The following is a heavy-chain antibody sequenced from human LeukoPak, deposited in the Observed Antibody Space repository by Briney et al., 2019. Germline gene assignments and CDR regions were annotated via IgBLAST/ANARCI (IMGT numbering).Heavy chain of an antibody. CDR3: ARAAAGKDY. CDR2: INHSGST. CDR1: GGSFSGYY. J-gene: IGHJ4*02. D-gene: IGHD6-13*01. V-gene: IGHV4-34*01. Sequence: SETLSLTCAVYGGSFSGYYWSWIRQPPGKGLEWIGEINHSGSTNYNPSLEGRVTISVDTSKNQFSLKLSSVTAADTAVYYCARAAAGKDYWGQGTLVTVSS.